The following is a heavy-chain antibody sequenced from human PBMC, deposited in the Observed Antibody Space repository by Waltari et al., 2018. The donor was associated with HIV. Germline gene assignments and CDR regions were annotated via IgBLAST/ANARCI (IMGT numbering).Heavy chain of an antibody. Sequence: QVQLVESGGGVVQPGRSLRLSCAASGFIFSTYAVHWVRQAPGGGLEGVELISHDGSDESYADSVKGRFTISRDNSKNTLYLQMNSLRAEDTAVYYCARAPPYSTRWFYDAFDIWGQGTMVTVSS. CDR1: GFIFSTYA. V-gene: IGHV3-30*01. CDR2: ISHDGSDE. J-gene: IGHJ3*02. D-gene: IGHD6-13*01. CDR3: ARAPPYSTRWFYDAFDI.